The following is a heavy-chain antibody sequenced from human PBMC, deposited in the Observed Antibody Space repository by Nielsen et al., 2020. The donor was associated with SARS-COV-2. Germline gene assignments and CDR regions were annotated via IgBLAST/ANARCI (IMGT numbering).Heavy chain of an antibody. J-gene: IGHJ3*02. CDR2: IKPDGSEK. CDR1: GFTFSSLW. CDR3: AKGPHYEDAFDI. Sequence: GESLKISCAASGFTFSSLWMSWVRQVPGKGLEWVADIKPDGSEKVYVDSVKGRFTISRDNAKNSLYLQMNSLRAEDTALYYCAKGPHYEDAFDIWGQGTMVTVSS. D-gene: IGHD4-17*01. V-gene: IGHV3-7*03.